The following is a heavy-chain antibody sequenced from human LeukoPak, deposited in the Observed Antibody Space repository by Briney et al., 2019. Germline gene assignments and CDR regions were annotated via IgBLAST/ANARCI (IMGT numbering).Heavy chain of an antibody. CDR2: IRSIRSDI. J-gene: IGHJ4*02. D-gene: IGHD1-26*01. V-gene: IGHV3-21*01. Sequence: GGSLRLSCAASGFTFSSYSMNWVRQAPGKGLEWVSFIRSIRSDIYSAGSVKGRFTISRDNAKNSLYLQMDSLKAEDTAVYYCARVRSGSLDYWGQGTLVTV. CDR3: ARVRSGSLDY. CDR1: GFTFSSYS.